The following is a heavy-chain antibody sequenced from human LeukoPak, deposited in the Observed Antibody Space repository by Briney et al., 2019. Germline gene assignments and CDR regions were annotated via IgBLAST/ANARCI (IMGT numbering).Heavy chain of an antibody. V-gene: IGHV3-48*01. J-gene: IGHJ4*02. CDR2: ISSSSSTI. CDR3: AREPSYCSSTSCYGAGEEFDY. CDR1: GFTFSSYA. Sequence: GGSLRLSCAASGFTFSSYAMHWVRQAPGKGLEWVSYISSSSSTIYYADSVKGRFTISRDNAKNSLYLQMNSLRAEDTAVYYCAREPSYCSSTSCYGAGEEFDYWGQGTLVTVSS. D-gene: IGHD2-2*01.